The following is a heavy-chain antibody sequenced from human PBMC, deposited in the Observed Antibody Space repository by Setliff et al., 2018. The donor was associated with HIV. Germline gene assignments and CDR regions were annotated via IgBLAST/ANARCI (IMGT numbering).Heavy chain of an antibody. CDR3: ARGGYGSGNAYYFDY. CDR1: GGTFSSYA. D-gene: IGHD3-10*01. CDR2: IIPIFGTA. J-gene: IGHJ4*02. Sequence: SVKVSCKASGGTFSSYAISWVRQAPGQGLEWMGGIIPIFGTANYAQKFQGRVTITADESTSTAYMELSSLRSEDTAVYYCARGGYGSGNAYYFDYWGQGTLVTVSS. V-gene: IGHV1-69*13.